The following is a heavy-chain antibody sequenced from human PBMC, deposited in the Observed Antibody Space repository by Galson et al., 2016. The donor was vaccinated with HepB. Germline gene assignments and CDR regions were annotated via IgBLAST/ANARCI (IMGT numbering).Heavy chain of an antibody. Sequence: SLRLSCAASGLTFSSYSMNWVRRAPGKGLEWVSSISRSSSYRYHADSVKGRFTITRDNAKNSLYLQMNRPRVEDTAVYYCARVYGYDFMPFDYWGQGTLVTVSS. V-gene: IGHV3-21*01. D-gene: IGHD3-3*01. CDR3: ARVYGYDFMPFDY. CDR2: ISRSSSYR. CDR1: GLTFSSYS. J-gene: IGHJ4*02.